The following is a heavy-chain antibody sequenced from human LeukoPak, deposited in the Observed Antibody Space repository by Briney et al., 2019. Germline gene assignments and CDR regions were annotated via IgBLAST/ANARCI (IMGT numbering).Heavy chain of an antibody. D-gene: IGHD3-3*01. CDR2: TYYRSQQWHS. CDR1: GDSVSSNGAS. Sequence: AQTLSLTCAISGDSVSSNGASWNWIRQSPSRGLEWLRRTYYRSQQWHSDYAPSVKGRITLNPDTSKNQFSLQLNSVTPEDTAVYYCGRETDFGVVTNWGQGTLFTVSS. CDR3: GRETDFGVVTN. J-gene: IGHJ4*02. V-gene: IGHV6-1*01.